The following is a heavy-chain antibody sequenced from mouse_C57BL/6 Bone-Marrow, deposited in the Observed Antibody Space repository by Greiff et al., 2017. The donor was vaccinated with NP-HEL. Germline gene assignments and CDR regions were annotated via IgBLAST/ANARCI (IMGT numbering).Heavy chain of an antibody. D-gene: IGHD2-5*01. CDR3: ARYYSNFDY. CDR1: GYTFTSYW. J-gene: IGHJ2*01. V-gene: IGHV1-50*01. Sequence: QVQLKQPGAELVKPGASVKLSCKASGYTFTSYWMQWVKQRPGQGLEWIGEIDPSDSYTNYNQKFKGKATLTVDTSSSTAYMQLSSLTSEDSAVYYCARYYSNFDYWGQGTTLTVSS. CDR2: IDPSDSYT.